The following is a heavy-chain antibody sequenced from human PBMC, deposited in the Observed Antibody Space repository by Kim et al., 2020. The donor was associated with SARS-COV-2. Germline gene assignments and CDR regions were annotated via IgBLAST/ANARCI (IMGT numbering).Heavy chain of an antibody. CDR1: GFTFSSYS. Sequence: GGSLRLSCAASGFTFSSYSMNWVRQAPGKGLEWVSSISSSSSYIYYADSVKGRFTISRDNAKNSLYLQMNSLRAEDTAVYYCARDARMVLLWFGDTYNWFDPWGQGTLVTVSS. CDR2: ISSSSSYI. J-gene: IGHJ5*02. V-gene: IGHV3-21*01. CDR3: ARDARMVLLWFGDTYNWFDP. D-gene: IGHD3-10*01.